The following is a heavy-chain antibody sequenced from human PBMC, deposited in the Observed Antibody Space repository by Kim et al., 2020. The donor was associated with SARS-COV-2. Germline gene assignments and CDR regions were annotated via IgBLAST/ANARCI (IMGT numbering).Heavy chain of an antibody. J-gene: IGHJ6*02. CDR3: ASVDYYDSSGGLDYYCVMDV. D-gene: IGHD3-22*01. CDR2: IITIFGAA. Sequence: SVKVSCKASGGTFSSYAISWVRQAPGQGLEWMGGIITIFGAANYAQKFQDRVTITADESTSTAYLELSSLRSEDTAVYYCASVDYYDSSGGLDYYCVMDVWGQGTTVTVSS. CDR1: GGTFSSYA. V-gene: IGHV1-69*13.